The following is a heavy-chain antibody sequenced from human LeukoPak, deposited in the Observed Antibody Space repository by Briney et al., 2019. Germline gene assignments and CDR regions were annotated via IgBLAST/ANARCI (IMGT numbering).Heavy chain of an antibody. J-gene: IGHJ4*02. CDR3: ARDTPIGYSSSWYGGDWGDPRNIDY. V-gene: IGHV1-69*04. CDR2: IIPILGIA. Sequence: ASVKVSCKASGGTFSSYAISWVRQAPGQGLEWMGRIIPILGIANYAQKFQGRVTITADKSTSTAYMELSSLRSEDTAVYYCARDTPIGYSSSWYGGDWGDPRNIDYWGQGTLVTVSS. CDR1: GGTFSSYA. D-gene: IGHD6-13*01.